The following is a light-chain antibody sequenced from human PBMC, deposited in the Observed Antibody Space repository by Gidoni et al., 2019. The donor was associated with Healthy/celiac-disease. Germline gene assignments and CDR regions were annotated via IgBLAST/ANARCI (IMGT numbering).Light chain of an antibody. CDR1: QSVSSN. Sequence: EIVMTQSPATLSVSPGERATLSCRARQSVSSNLAWYQQKPGQAPRLLIYGASTRATGIPARFRGSGSGTEFTLTISSLQSEDFAVYYCQQYNNWPPWTFXQXTKVEIK. J-gene: IGKJ1*01. V-gene: IGKV3-15*01. CDR3: QQYNNWPPWT. CDR2: GAS.